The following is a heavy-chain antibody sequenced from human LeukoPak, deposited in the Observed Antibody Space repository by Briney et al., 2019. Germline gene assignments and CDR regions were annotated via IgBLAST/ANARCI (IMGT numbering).Heavy chain of an antibody. Sequence: SETLSLTCTVSGGSISSYYWSWIRQPPGKGLEWIGYIYYSGSTNYNPSLKSRVTISVDTSKNQFSLKLSSVTAADTAVYYCARSQLVAGRFDYWGQGTLVTVSS. CDR2: IYYSGST. CDR1: GGSISSYY. J-gene: IGHJ4*02. V-gene: IGHV4-59*01. D-gene: IGHD6-19*01. CDR3: ARSQLVAGRFDY.